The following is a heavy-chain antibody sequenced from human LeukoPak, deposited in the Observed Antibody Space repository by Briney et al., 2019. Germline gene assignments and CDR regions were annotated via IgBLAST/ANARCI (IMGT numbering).Heavy chain of an antibody. V-gene: IGHV4-39*01. Sequence: ETLSLTCTVSGGSISSSSYYWGWIRQPPGKGLEWIGSIYYSGSTYYNPSLKSRVTVSVDTSKNQFSLKLSSVTAADTAVYYCARRAVAGTGAFDIWGQGTMVTVSS. J-gene: IGHJ3*02. CDR1: GGSISSSSYY. D-gene: IGHD6-19*01. CDR3: ARRAVAGTGAFDI. CDR2: IYYSGST.